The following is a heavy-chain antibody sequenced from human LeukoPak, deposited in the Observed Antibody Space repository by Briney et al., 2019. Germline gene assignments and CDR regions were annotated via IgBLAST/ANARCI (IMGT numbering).Heavy chain of an antibody. CDR2: VTDTGGTT. CDR3: ARLYGGGSDY. J-gene: IGHJ4*02. V-gene: IGHV3-23*01. CDR1: DFTFSTYA. D-gene: IGHD4-23*01. Sequence: PGGSLRLSCAASDFTFSTYAMSWVRQAPGKGLEWVSSVTDTGGTTYYADSAKGRFTISRDNSKDTLSLQMNSLRAEDTAIYYCARLYGGGSDYWGQGTLVTVSS.